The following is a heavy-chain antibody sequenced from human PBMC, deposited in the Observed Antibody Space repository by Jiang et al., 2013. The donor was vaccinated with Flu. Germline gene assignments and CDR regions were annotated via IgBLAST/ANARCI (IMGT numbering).Heavy chain of an antibody. J-gene: IGHJ4*02. CDR3: ASVWGVWGSLGY. Sequence: KPTQTLTLTCTFSGFSLSTSGVGVGWIRQPPGKALEWLALIYWNDDKRYSPSLKSRLTITKDTSKNQVVLTMTNMDPVDTATYYCASVWGVWGSLGYWGQGTLVTVSS. CDR1: GFSLSTSGVG. D-gene: IGHD3-16*01. CDR2: IYWNDDK. V-gene: IGHV2-5*01.